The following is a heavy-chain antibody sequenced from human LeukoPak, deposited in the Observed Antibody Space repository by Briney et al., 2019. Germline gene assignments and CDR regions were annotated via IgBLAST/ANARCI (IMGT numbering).Heavy chain of an antibody. CDR1: GFXFSSYA. CDR2: ISGSGGST. V-gene: IGHV3-23*01. Sequence: LXLSXXXSGFXFSSYAMSWVRQAPGKGLEWVSAISGSGGSTYYADSVKGRFTISRDNSKNTLYLQMNSLRAEDTAVYYCAKEAYSNYPYYFDYWGQGTLVTVSS. J-gene: IGHJ4*02. CDR3: AKEAYSNYPYYFDY. D-gene: IGHD4-11*01.